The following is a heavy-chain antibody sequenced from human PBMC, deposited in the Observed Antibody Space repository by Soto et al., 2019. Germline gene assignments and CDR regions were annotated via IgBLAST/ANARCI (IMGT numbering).Heavy chain of an antibody. D-gene: IGHD3-9*01. Sequence: QVQLVQPGGEVKQPGASVKVPCKASGYTFNKYGITWVRQAPGQGLEWMGWISAYNGNTHYAQKVQGRVTMTTDTSTSTAYMELRSLRSDDTAVYYCARDGDISPLWFDYWGQGTLVTVSS. V-gene: IGHV1-18*01. CDR2: ISAYNGNT. J-gene: IGHJ4*02. CDR3: ARDGDISPLWFDY. CDR1: GYTFNKYG.